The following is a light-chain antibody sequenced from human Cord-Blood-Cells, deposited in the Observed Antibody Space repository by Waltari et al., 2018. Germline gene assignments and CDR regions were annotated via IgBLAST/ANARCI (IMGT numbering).Light chain of an antibody. CDR3: QVWDSSTDVV. Sequence: SYELTQPPPVSVAPGQTARITGGGNTIGSKHVHWYQQKPGQAPVLVIYRDSHRPSVIPGRFSGSNSGNTATLTSSRAQAGDEADYYCQVWDSSTDVVFGGGTKLTVL. V-gene: IGLV3-9*01. CDR2: RDS. J-gene: IGLJ2*01. CDR1: TIGSKH.